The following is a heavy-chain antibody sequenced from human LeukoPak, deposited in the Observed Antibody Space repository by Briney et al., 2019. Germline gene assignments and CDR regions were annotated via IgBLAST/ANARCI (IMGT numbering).Heavy chain of an antibody. CDR3: ARDPPVAGRRSAFDI. V-gene: IGHV1-46*01. Sequence: ASVKVSCKASGYTFTSYYMHWERQAPGQGLEWMGIINPSGGSTSYAQKFRGRVTMTRDTSTSTVYMELSSLRSEDTAVYYCARDPPVAGRRSAFDIWGQGTMVTVSS. D-gene: IGHD6-19*01. CDR1: GYTFTSYY. J-gene: IGHJ3*02. CDR2: INPSGGST.